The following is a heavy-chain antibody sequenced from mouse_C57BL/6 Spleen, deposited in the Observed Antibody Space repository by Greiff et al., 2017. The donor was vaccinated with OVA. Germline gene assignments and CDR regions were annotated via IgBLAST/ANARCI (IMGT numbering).Heavy chain of an antibody. D-gene: IGHD2-1*01. CDR1: GYSITSGYD. J-gene: IGHJ3*01. V-gene: IGHV3-1*01. Sequence: EVQLVESGPGMVKPSQSLSLTCTVTGYSITSGYDWHWIRHFPGNKLEWMGYISYSGSTNYNPSLKSRIPITHDTSKNHFFLKLNSVTTEDTATDYCARGGGNYVACFAYWGQGTLVTVSA. CDR2: ISYSGST. CDR3: ARGGGNYVACFAY.